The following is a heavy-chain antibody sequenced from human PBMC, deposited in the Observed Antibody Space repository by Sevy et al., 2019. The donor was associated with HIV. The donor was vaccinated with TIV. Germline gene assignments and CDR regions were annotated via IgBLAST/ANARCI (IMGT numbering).Heavy chain of an antibody. V-gene: IGHV5-51*01. Sequence: GESLKISCKGSGYSFTSYWIGWVRQMPGKGLEWMRIISPGDSDTRYSPSFQGQVTISADKSISTAYLQWSSLKASDTAMYYCATGRNYYGSGSWDAFDIWGQGTMVTVSS. CDR1: GYSFTSYW. CDR2: ISPGDSDT. D-gene: IGHD3-10*01. CDR3: ATGRNYYGSGSWDAFDI. J-gene: IGHJ3*02.